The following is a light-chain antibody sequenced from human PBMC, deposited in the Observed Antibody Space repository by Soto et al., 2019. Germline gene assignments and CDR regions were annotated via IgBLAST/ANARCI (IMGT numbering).Light chain of an antibody. CDR1: QSVLYSSNNKNY. V-gene: IGKV4-1*01. CDR3: QQYYSTPT. Sequence: DIVLTQSPDSLAVSLGERATINCKSSQSVLYSSNNKNYLAWYQQKPGQPPKLLIYWASTRESGVPDRCSGSGSGTDYTLTISSLQAEEVAVYYCQQYYSTPTFGQGTKVEIK. J-gene: IGKJ1*01. CDR2: WAS.